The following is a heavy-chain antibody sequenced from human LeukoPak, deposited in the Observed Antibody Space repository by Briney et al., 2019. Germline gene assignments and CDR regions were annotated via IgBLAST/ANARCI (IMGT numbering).Heavy chain of an antibody. D-gene: IGHD6-19*01. J-gene: IGHJ5*01. V-gene: IGHV3-11*04. CDR2: ISSSGNII. Sequence: PGGSLRLSCAASGFTFSNAWMSWVRQAPGKGLEWVSYISSSGNIIYYADSVKGRFTISRDSAKNSLYLQMNGLRAEDTAVYYCARGGYSSGWFAYWGQGTLVTVSS. CDR1: GFTFSNAW. CDR3: ARGGYSSGWFAY.